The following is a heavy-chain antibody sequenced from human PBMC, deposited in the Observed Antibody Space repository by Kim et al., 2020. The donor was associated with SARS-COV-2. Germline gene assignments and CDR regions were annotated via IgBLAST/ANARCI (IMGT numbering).Heavy chain of an antibody. D-gene: IGHD6-19*01. V-gene: IGHV3-43*01. J-gene: IGHJ4*02. CDR1: GFTFDDYT. Sequence: GGSLRLSCAASGFTFDDYTMHWVRQAPGKGLEWVSLISWDGGSTYYADSVKGRFTISRDNSKNSLYLQMNSLRTEDTALYYCAKDSDSSGWSRHFDYWGQGTLVTVSS. CDR3: AKDSDSSGWSRHFDY. CDR2: ISWDGGST.